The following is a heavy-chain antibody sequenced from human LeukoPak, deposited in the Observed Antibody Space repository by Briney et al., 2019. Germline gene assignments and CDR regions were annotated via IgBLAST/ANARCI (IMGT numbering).Heavy chain of an antibody. Sequence: GASVKVSCKASGYTFTSYAMNWVRQAPGQGLEWMGWINTNTGNPTYAQGFTGRFVFSLDTSVSTAYLQISSLKAEDTAVYYCARGHIWFGELSAPMDYWGQGTLVTVSS. CDR2: INTNTGNP. V-gene: IGHV7-4-1*02. D-gene: IGHD3-10*01. CDR3: ARGHIWFGELSAPMDY. J-gene: IGHJ4*02. CDR1: GYTFTSYA.